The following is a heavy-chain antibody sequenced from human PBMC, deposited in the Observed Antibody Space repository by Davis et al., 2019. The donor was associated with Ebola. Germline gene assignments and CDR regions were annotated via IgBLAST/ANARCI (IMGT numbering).Heavy chain of an antibody. J-gene: IGHJ6*03. CDR3: AKDGGRWGTYCNSPSCYGDMDV. CDR2: INPNTGGT. D-gene: IGHD2-2*01. Sequence: ASVKVSCKASGYAFTAYYVHWVRQAPGQGLEWMGWINPNTGGTQYAQKFQARVTMTRDTSISTAYMELNRLTSDDTAVYYCAKDGGRWGTYCNSPSCYGDMDVWGKGTTVTVSS. V-gene: IGHV1-2*02. CDR1: GYAFTAYY.